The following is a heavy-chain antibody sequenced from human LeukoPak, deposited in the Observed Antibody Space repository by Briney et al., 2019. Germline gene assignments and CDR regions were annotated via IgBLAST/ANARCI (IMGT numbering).Heavy chain of an antibody. CDR2: ISYDGSNK. V-gene: IGHV3-30*01. CDR1: GFTFSSYA. J-gene: IGHJ4*02. D-gene: IGHD6-19*01. CDR3: ASDRVVAVAGLDY. Sequence: QPGRSLRLSCAASGFTFSSYAMHWVRQAPGKGLEWVAVISYDGSNKYYADSVQGRFTISRDNSKNTLYLQMNSLRAEDTAVYYCASDRVVAVAGLDYWGQGILVTVSS.